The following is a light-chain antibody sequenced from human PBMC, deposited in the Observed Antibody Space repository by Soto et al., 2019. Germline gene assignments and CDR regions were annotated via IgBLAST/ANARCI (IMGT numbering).Light chain of an antibody. CDR2: DVS. Sequence: EILMTQSPATASASPGVRVTLSCXAGQGVTTNFAWYQQKSGQSPRLLIYDVSSRATGVPSRFSGTGSETDFTLTISGLQSEDSAIYFCQQYNNWPFSFGQGTRLEIK. J-gene: IGKJ5*01. CDR3: QQYNNWPFS. CDR1: QGVTTN. V-gene: IGKV3-15*01.